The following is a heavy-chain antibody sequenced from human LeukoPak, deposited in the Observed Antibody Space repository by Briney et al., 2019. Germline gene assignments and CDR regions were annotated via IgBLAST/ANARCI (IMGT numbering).Heavy chain of an antibody. CDR3: ARTMVRGVKLDGFDY. J-gene: IGHJ4*02. V-gene: IGHV1-2*02. Sequence: GASVKVSCKASGYTFTSYYMHWVRQAPGQGLEWMGWINPNSGGTNYAQKFQGRVTMTRDTSISTAYMELSRLRSDDTAVYYCARTMVRGVKLDGFDYWGQGTLVTVSS. CDR1: GYTFTSYY. D-gene: IGHD3-10*01. CDR2: INPNSGGT.